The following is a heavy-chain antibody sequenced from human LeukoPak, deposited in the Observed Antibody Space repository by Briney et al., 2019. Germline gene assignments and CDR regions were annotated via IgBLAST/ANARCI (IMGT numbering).Heavy chain of an antibody. Sequence: GGSLRLSCVASGFTFSNYGMNWVRQAPGEGLEWVSYISRNSGSIYYAYSVKGRFTISRDNAKNSLYLQMDSLRAEDTAVYYCARPLDDYGDYVSYFHHWGQGTLVTVSS. D-gene: IGHD4-17*01. J-gene: IGHJ1*01. CDR3: ARPLDDYGDYVSYFHH. V-gene: IGHV3-48*01. CDR2: ISRNSGSI. CDR1: GFTFSNYG.